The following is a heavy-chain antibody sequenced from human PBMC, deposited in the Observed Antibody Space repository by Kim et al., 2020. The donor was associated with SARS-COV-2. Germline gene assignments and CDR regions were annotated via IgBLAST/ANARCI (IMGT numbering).Heavy chain of an antibody. Sequence: GGSLRLSCAASGFTFSSYGMHWVRQAPGKGLEWVAVISYDGSNKYYADSVKGRFTISRDNSKNTLYLQMNSLRAEDTAVYYCAKGDIVGATEVDYWGQGTLVPSPQ. CDR1: GFTFSSYG. J-gene: IGHJ4*02. CDR3: AKGDIVGATEVDY. D-gene: IGHD1-26*01. CDR2: ISYDGSNK. V-gene: IGHV3-30*18.